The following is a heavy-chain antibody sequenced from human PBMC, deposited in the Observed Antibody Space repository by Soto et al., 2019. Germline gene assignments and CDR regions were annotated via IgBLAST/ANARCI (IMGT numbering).Heavy chain of an antibody. Sequence: EVHLLESGGGFVKPGGSLRLSCEGSGFIFSSHAMSWVRQAPGKGLEWVSSVSGSGASVHLPDFLKGRFSSSRDNSKNTVYLELNNLRVGDTAVYYCAKDLPLWSGYSFSENHWGQGTLVTVSS. CDR2: VSGSGASV. D-gene: IGHD3-3*01. V-gene: IGHV3-23*01. CDR3: AKDLPLWSGYSFSENH. CDR1: GFIFSSHA. J-gene: IGHJ5*02.